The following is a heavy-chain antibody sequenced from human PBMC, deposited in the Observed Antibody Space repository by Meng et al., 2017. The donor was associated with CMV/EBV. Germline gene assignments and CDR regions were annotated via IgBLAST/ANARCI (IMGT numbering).Heavy chain of an antibody. V-gene: IGHV3-48*03. J-gene: IGHJ4*02. Sequence: GESLKISCAASGFTFSSYEMNWVRQAPGKGLEWVSYISSSGSTIYYADSVKGRFTISRDNAKNSLYLQMNSLRAEDTAVYYCARDNADYDFWSGYYMPPYFDYWGQGTLVTVSS. CDR2: ISSSGSTI. D-gene: IGHD3-3*01. CDR1: GFTFSSYE. CDR3: ARDNADYDFWSGYYMPPYFDY.